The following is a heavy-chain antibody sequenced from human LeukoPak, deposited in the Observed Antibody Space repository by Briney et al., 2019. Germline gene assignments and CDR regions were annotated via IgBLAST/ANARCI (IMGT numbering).Heavy chain of an antibody. Sequence: GGSLRLSCAASGFTFTGSWMYWVRQAPRKGLVCVSRMNSDGSVANHADSRKSRINIFKDNTKNTMYLHMDSQTAESAAVYYCARGGVDYWGQGTLVTVSS. CDR1: GFTFTGSW. D-gene: IGHD3-16*01. CDR2: MNSDGSVA. V-gene: IGHV3-74*01. J-gene: IGHJ4*02. CDR3: ARGGVDY.